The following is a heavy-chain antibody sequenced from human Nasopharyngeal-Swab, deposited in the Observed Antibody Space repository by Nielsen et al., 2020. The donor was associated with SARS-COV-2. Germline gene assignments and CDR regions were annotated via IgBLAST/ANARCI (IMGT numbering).Heavy chain of an antibody. CDR1: GGSISTYY. D-gene: IGHD5-24*01. Sequence: SETLSLTCTVSGGSISTYYWSWIRQPPGKGLEWIGYISYSGSTNYNPSPKSRVTMSVDTSTNQVSLKLNSLTATDTAVYYCARAGRVGDAYTGLDVWGQGTTVTVSS. V-gene: IGHV4-59*12. J-gene: IGHJ6*02. CDR3: ARAGRVGDAYTGLDV. CDR2: ISYSGST.